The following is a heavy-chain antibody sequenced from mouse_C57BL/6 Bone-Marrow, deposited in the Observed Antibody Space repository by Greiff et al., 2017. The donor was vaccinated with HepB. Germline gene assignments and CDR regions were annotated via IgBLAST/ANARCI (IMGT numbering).Heavy chain of an antibody. CDR2: IDPNSGGT. Sequence: QVQLKQPGAELVKPGASVKLSCKASGYTFTSYWMHWVKQRPGRGLEWIGRIDPNSGGTKYNEKFKSKATLTVDKPSSTAYMQLSSLTSEDSAVYYCARGVTTVVASHWYFDVWGTGTTVTVSS. V-gene: IGHV1-72*01. D-gene: IGHD1-1*01. CDR3: ARGVTTVVASHWYFDV. CDR1: GYTFTSYW. J-gene: IGHJ1*03.